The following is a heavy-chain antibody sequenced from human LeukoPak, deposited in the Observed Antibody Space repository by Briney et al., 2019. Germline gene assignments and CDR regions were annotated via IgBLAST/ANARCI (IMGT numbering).Heavy chain of an antibody. CDR2: INSDGSST. J-gene: IGHJ3*02. D-gene: IGHD4-23*01. CDR3: ARDRGYGGNRPETFDI. CDR1: GFSFSDYG. V-gene: IGHV3-74*01. Sequence: GGSLRLSCAASGFSFSDYGMHWVRQAPGKGLEWVSRINSDGSSTSYADSVKGRFTISRDNAKNSLYLQMNTLRAEDMAVYYCARDRGYGGNRPETFDIWGQGTMVTVSS.